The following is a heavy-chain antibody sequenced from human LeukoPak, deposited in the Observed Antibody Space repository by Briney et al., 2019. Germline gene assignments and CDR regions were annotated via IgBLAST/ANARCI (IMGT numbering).Heavy chain of an antibody. Sequence: SETLSLTCSVSGGSISSSDYYWGWLRQPPGKGLEWIASIYYTGGPYYNPSLKSRVTISVDTSKNKFSLKLNSVTAADTAVYFCARLHYYYGMDVWGHGTTATVSS. CDR1: GGSISSSDYY. V-gene: IGHV4-39*01. CDR2: IYYTGGP. J-gene: IGHJ6*02. CDR3: ARLHYYYGMDV.